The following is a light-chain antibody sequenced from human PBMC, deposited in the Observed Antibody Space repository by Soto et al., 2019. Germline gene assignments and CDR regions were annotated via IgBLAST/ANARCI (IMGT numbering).Light chain of an antibody. J-gene: IGKJ1*01. CDR3: QQYNSYSRT. V-gene: IGKV1-5*03. CDR2: KAS. CDR1: QSISSW. Sequence: DIQMTQSPSTLSASVGDRVTITCRASQSISSWLAWYPQKPGKAPKLLIYKASSLESGVPSRFSGSGSGTEFTLTISSLQPDDFATYYCQQYNSYSRTFGQGTKGEIK.